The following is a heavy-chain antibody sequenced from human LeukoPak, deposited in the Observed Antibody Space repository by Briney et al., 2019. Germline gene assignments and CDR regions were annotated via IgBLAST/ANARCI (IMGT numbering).Heavy chain of an antibody. V-gene: IGHV1-69*04. CDR3: ARDHYGDYVNDY. J-gene: IGHJ4*02. CDR1: GGTFSSYA. Sequence: SVKVSCKASGGTFSSYAISWVRQAPGQGLEWMGRIIPILGIANYAQKFQGRVTITADKSTSTAYMELSSLRSEDTAVYYCARDHYGDYVNDYWGQGTLVTVSS. CDR2: IIPILGIA. D-gene: IGHD4-17*01.